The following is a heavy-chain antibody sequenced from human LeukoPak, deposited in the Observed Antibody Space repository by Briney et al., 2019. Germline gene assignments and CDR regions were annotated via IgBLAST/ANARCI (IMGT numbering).Heavy chain of an antibody. CDR1: GFTFSSYA. CDR2: ISSSGSTI. Sequence: GGSLRLSCAASGFTFSSYAMSWVRQAPGKGLEWVSYISSSGSTIYYADSVKGRFTISRDNAKNSLYLQMNSLRAEDTAVYYCASPTHQWRFDPWGQGTLVTVSS. D-gene: IGHD2-15*01. J-gene: IGHJ5*02. CDR3: ASPTHQWRFDP. V-gene: IGHV3-48*04.